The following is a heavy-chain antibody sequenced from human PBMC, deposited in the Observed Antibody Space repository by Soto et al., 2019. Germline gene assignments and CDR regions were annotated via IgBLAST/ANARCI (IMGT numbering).Heavy chain of an antibody. J-gene: IGHJ5*02. CDR3: ARHGQLALFDQ. CDR2: IDPSDSYI. D-gene: IGHD6-6*01. Sequence: EVQLVKSGAEVKKPGESLKISCQGSGYSFPSYWISWVRQMPGKGLQWMGRIDPSDSYINYSPSFEGHVSISIDKSINTAYLQWSSLKASDTAIYYCARHGQLALFDQWGQGTLVTVSS. V-gene: IGHV5-10-1*03. CDR1: GYSFPSYW.